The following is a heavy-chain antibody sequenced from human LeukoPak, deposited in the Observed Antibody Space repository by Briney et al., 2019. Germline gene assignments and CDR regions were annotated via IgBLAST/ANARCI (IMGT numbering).Heavy chain of an antibody. CDR1: SYNFRNYW. V-gene: IGHV5-51*01. D-gene: IGHD3-16*01. J-gene: IGHJ5*02. Sequence: GESLKISCKASSYNFRNYWIGWVRQMPGKGLEWMGIIYPGGSETQYMPSFEGQVTISVDESTSTVYLQWSTLKASDTAMYYCARRNYYDVWFDPWGQGTLVTVSS. CDR3: ARRNYYDVWFDP. CDR2: IYPGGSET.